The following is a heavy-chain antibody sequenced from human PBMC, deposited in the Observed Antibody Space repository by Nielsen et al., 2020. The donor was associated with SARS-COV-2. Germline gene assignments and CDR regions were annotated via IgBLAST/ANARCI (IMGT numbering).Heavy chain of an antibody. J-gene: IGHJ4*02. CDR2: IYWDDDK. Sequence: SGPTLVKPTETLTLTCTVSGFSLSNARMGVSWIRQPPGKALEWLALIYWDDDKRYSPSLKSRLTITKDTSKNQVVLTMTNMDPVDIATYYCAHFFDSAFDYWGQGTLVTVSS. V-gene: IGHV2-5*02. CDR3: AHFFDSAFDY. CDR1: GFSLSNARMG. D-gene: IGHD3-9*01.